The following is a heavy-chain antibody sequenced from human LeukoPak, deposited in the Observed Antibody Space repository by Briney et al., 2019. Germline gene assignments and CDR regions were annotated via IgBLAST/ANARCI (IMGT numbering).Heavy chain of an antibody. V-gene: IGHV4-61*02. Sequence: SETLSLTCTVSGGSISSGSYYWSWIRQPAGKGLEWIGRIYTSGSTNYNPSLKSRVTISVDTSKNQFSLKLSSVTAADTAVYYCARDLYEVEDDSSGYPYYYYYGMDVWGQGTTVTVSS. CDR1: GGSISSGSYY. CDR2: IYTSGST. CDR3: ARDLYEVEDDSSGYPYYYYYGMDV. J-gene: IGHJ6*02. D-gene: IGHD3-22*01.